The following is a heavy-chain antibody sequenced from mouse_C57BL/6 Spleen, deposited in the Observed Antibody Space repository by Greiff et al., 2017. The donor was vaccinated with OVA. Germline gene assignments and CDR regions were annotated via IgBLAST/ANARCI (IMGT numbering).Heavy chain of an antibody. CDR1: GYTFTSYW. J-gene: IGHJ1*03. CDR3: ARRSYYGSSWYFDV. CDR2: IDPSDSYT. D-gene: IGHD1-1*01. Sequence: QVQLKQPGAELVMPGASVKLSCKASGYTFTSYWMHWVKQRPGQGLEWIGEIDPSDSYTNYNQKFKGKSTLTVDKSSSTAYMQLSSLTSEDSAVYYCARRSYYGSSWYFDVWGTGTTVTVSS. V-gene: IGHV1-69*01.